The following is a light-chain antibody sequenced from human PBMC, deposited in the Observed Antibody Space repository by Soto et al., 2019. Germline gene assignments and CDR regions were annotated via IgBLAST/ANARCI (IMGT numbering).Light chain of an antibody. CDR3: QQRSDWPLT. Sequence: EVVLTQSPATLSLSPGEEVTLSCRASQTVSRYLAWYQQKPGQAPRLLIYDASNRAAGIPDRFSGSGSGTDFNLTISSLEPEDFAVYYSQQRSDWPLTFGGGTKVEIK. CDR2: DAS. J-gene: IGKJ4*01. V-gene: IGKV3-11*01. CDR1: QTVSRY.